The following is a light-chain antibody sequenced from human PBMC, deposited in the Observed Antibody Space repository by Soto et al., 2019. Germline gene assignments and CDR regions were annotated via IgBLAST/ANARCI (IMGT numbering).Light chain of an antibody. V-gene: IGLV4-69*01. CDR2: LNSDGSH. J-gene: IGLJ2*01. Sequence: QPVLTQSPSASASLGASVKLTCTLSSGHSSYAIAWHQQQPEQGPRYLLKLNSDGSHSKGDGIPHRFSGSSSGADRYLTMSSLQAEDEADFCCQTWGSGIEVFGGGTKLTVL. CDR3: QTWGSGIEV. CDR1: SGHSSYA.